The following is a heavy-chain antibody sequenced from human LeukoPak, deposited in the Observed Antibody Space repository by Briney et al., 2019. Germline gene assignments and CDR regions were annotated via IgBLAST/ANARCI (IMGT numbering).Heavy chain of an antibody. V-gene: IGHV4-59*01. CDR2: IYYSGST. Sequence: SETLSLTCTVSGGSISSYYWSWIRQPPGKGLEWIGCIYYSGSTNYNPSLKSRVTISVDTSKNQFSLKLRSVTAADTAVYYCARSLHTRSSGRRFDVFELWGQGTMVIVSS. D-gene: IGHD6-6*01. J-gene: IGHJ3*01. CDR1: GGSISSYY. CDR3: ARSLHTRSSGRRFDVFEL.